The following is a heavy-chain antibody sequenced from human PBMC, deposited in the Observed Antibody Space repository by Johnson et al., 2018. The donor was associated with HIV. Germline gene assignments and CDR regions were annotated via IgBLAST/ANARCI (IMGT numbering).Heavy chain of an antibody. D-gene: IGHD3-3*01. J-gene: IGHJ3*02. CDR3: AKDWSVLEWLSLHAFDI. Sequence: VQLVESGGGVVQPGVSLRLSCAASGFTFSSYGMHWVRQAPGKGLERVAFIRYDGSNKYYADSVKGRFTISRDNSKNTLYLQMNSLRAEDTAVYYCAKDWSVLEWLSLHAFDIWGQGTMVTVSS. CDR2: IRYDGSNK. V-gene: IGHV3-30*02. CDR1: GFTFSSYG.